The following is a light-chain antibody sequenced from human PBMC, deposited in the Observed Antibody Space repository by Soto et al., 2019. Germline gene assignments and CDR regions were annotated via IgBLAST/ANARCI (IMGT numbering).Light chain of an antibody. CDR3: GTWDSSLSAGV. Sequence: SVLTQPPSVSAAPGQKVTISCSGSSSNIGNNYVSWYQQLPGTAPKLLIYDNNKRPSGIPDRFSGSKSGTSATLGITGLQTGDEADYYCGTWDSSLSAGVFGTGTKVTVL. CDR2: DNN. J-gene: IGLJ1*01. V-gene: IGLV1-51*01. CDR1: SSNIGNNY.